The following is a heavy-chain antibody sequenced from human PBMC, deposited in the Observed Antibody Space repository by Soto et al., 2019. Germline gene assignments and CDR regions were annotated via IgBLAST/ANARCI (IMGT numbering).Heavy chain of an antibody. V-gene: IGHV4-34*01. D-gene: IGHD4-4*01. CDR3: ASMNWGTTVGRIFDY. CDR1: GGSFSGYY. CDR2: INHSGST. Sequence: SETLSLTCAVYGGSFSGYYWSWIRQPPGKGLEWIGEINHSGSTNYNPSLKSRVTISVDTSKNQFSLKLSSVTAADTAVYYCASMNWGTTVGRIFDYWGQGTLVTFSS. J-gene: IGHJ4*02.